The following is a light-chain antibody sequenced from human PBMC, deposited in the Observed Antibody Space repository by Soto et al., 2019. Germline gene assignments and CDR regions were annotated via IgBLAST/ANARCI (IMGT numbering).Light chain of an antibody. CDR1: GSDISAYNY. J-gene: IGLJ1*01. CDR2: EVG. Sequence: QSALTQPASGSGSPGQSITISCTGTGSDISAYNYVSWYQQHPGKVPKLMIYEVGDRPSGLSNRCSGSKSGNTASLTISRLQAEDEADYYCSSYTGHSIYVVGTGTKLTVL. CDR3: SSYTGHSIYV. V-gene: IGLV2-14*01.